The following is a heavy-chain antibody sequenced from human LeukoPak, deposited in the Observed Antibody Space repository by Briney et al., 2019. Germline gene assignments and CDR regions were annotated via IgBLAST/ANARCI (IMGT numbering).Heavy chain of an antibody. Sequence: PGGSLRLSCAASGFTFSSYSMNWVRQAPGKGLEWVSSISSSSSYIYYADSVKGRFTISRDNAKNLLYLQMNSLRAEDTAVYYCARADVGANGIVDYWGQGTLVTVSS. D-gene: IGHD1-26*01. CDR3: ARADVGANGIVDY. V-gene: IGHV3-21*01. J-gene: IGHJ4*02. CDR2: ISSSSSYI. CDR1: GFTFSSYS.